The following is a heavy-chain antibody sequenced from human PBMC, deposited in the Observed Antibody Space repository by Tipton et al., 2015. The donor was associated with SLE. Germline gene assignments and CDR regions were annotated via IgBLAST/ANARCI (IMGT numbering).Heavy chain of an antibody. D-gene: IGHD6-19*01. CDR1: GGSITSNGYY. CDR2: IFYSAST. Sequence: TLSLTCTVSGGSITSNGYYWGWIRQPPGKGLEWITTIFYSASTYYNPSLKSRVTMSIDTSKNQFSLNLHSVTAADTAVYYCARDSPTVAGTFDSWGQGTLVIVS. V-gene: IGHV4-39*01. CDR3: ARDSPTVAGTFDS. J-gene: IGHJ4*02.